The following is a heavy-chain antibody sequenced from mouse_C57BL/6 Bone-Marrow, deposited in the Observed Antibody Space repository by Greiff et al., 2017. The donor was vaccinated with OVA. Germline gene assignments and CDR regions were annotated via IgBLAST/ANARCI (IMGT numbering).Heavy chain of an antibody. J-gene: IGHJ3*01. CDR3: SRLAGYPCAY. Sequence: VQLQESGAELVMPGASVKLSCKASGYTFTSYWMHWVKQRPGQGLEWIGEIDPSDSYTNYNQKFKGKSTLTVDKSSSTAYMQLSSLTSEDSAVYYCSRLAGYPCAYWGQGTLVTVSA. D-gene: IGHD2-2*01. CDR2: IDPSDSYT. V-gene: IGHV1-69*01. CDR1: GYTFTSYW.